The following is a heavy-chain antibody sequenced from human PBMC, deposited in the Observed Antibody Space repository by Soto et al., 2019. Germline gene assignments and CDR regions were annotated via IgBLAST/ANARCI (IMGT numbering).Heavy chain of an antibody. CDR3: ARPQEKGLHLGELSLYRSGGFDY. V-gene: IGHV3-33*01. CDR1: GFTFSSYG. Sequence: PGGSLRLSCAASGFTFSSYGMHWVRQAPGKGLEWVAVIWYDGSNKYYADSVKGRFTISRDNSKNTLYLQMNSLRAEDTAVYYCARPQEKGLHLGELSLYRSGGFDYWGQGTLVTVSS. J-gene: IGHJ4*02. D-gene: IGHD3-16*02. CDR2: IWYDGSNK.